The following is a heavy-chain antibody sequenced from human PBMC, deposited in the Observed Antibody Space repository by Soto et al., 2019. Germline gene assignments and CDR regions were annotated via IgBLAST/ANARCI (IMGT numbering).Heavy chain of an antibody. D-gene: IGHD3-16*02. V-gene: IGHV6-1*01. CDR1: GDSASSNSAA. CDR3: ARVPPWSYRYYYYGMDV. J-gene: IGHJ6*02. Sequence: SQTLSLTCAISGDSASSNSAAWNWIRQSPSRGLEWLGRTYYRSKWYNDYAVSVKSRITINPDTSKNQFSLQLNSVTPEDTAVYYCARVPPWSYRYYYYGMDVWGQGTTVTVSS. CDR2: TYYRSKWYN.